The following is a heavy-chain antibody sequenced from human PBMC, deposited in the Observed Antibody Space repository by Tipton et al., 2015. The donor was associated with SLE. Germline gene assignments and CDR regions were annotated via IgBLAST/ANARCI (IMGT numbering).Heavy chain of an antibody. CDR1: GYTFTGYY. CDR3: ARRGCSSTSCYRGYYYYGMDV. D-gene: IGHD2-2*01. V-gene: IGHV1-2*02. Sequence: QVQLVQSGPEVKKPGASVKVPCKASGYTFTGYYMHWVRQAPGQGLEWMGWINPNSGGTNYAQKFQGRVTMTRDTSISTAYMELSRLRSDDTAVYYCARRGCSSTSCYRGYYYYGMDVWGQGTTVTVSS. CDR2: INPNSGGT. J-gene: IGHJ6*02.